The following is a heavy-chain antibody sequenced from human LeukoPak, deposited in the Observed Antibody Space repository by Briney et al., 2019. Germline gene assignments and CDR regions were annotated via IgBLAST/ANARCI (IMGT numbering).Heavy chain of an antibody. D-gene: IGHD3-22*01. Sequence: PGGSLRLSCAASGFTFNNAWMTWVRQTPGKGLEWIGRIKSKNDGGTTDDAAPVKGRFTISRDDSKNTLYLQMDSLTTEDTAVYYCTTGPVVYDDSGYYYGENYFDFWGQGTLVTVSS. V-gene: IGHV3-15*01. CDR1: GFTFNNAW. CDR3: TTGPVVYDDSGYYYGENYFDF. J-gene: IGHJ4*02. CDR2: IKSKNDGGTT.